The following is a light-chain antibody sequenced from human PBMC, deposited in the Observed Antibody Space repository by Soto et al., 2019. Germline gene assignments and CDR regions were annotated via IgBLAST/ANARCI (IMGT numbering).Light chain of an antibody. CDR1: ESVSSD. CDR2: DAS. J-gene: IGKJ4*01. Sequence: EIVMTQSPATLSVSPGERVTLSCRASESVSSDLAWYQQKPGQAPRLLLHDASTRATGIPARFSGSRSGTDFTLTISSLQSEDFAVYYCQQYNDWLTFGGGTKVEIK. V-gene: IGKV3-15*01. CDR3: QQYNDWLT.